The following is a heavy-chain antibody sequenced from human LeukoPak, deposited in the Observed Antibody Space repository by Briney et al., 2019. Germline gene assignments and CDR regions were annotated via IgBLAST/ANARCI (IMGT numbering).Heavy chain of an antibody. D-gene: IGHD3-22*01. CDR1: GFTFSNYW. CDR3: ARLYDGSAYHADHFDY. V-gene: IGHV3-74*01. J-gene: IGHJ4*02. Sequence: GGSLRLSCAVSGFTFSNYWMHWVRQDPGKGLVWVSRINPDGSDRSYADSVKGRFTISRDNAKNTVYLQMNSLRAEDTAVYYCARLYDGSAYHADHFDYWGQGTLVIVSS. CDR2: INPDGSDR.